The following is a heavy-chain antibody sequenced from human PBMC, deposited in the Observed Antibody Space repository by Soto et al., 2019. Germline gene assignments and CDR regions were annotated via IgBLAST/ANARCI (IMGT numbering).Heavy chain of an antibody. V-gene: IGHV1-18*04. CDR1: GCTFTSYG. D-gene: IGHD3-9*01. J-gene: IGHJ4*02. CDR3: ARDRRDYDILTGYPAYYFAY. Sequence: ASVKVSCKASGCTFTSYGISWVRQAPGQGLEWMGWISAYNGNTNYAQKLQGRVTMTTDTSTSTAYMELRSLRSDDTAVYYCARDRRDYDILTGYPAYYFAYWGQGTLVTV. CDR2: ISAYNGNT.